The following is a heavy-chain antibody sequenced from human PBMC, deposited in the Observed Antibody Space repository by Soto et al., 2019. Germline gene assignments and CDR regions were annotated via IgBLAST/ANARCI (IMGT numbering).Heavy chain of an antibody. J-gene: IGHJ4*01. D-gene: IGHD3-10*01. CDR1: GGTFSSYA. V-gene: IGHV1-69*13. CDR2: IIPISGTA. CDR3: PRDSVRSGSYNFDY. Sequence: SVKVSCKASGGTFSSYANSWERQAPGQGLEWMGGIIPISGTADYAQKFQGRVTITADESTSTAYMELSSLSSEDTAVYYCPRDSVRSGSYNFDYWGHGTLVTPSS.